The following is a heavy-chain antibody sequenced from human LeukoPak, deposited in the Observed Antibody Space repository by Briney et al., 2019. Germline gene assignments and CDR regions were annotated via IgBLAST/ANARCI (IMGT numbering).Heavy chain of an antibody. V-gene: IGHV3-48*01. J-gene: IGHJ4*02. D-gene: IGHD1-1*01. Sequence: PGGSLRLSCEASGFTFSSYSMSWVRQAPGKGLEWVSYISSSSSTIYYADSVKGRFTISRDNAKNSLYLQMNSLRAEDTAVYYCARANPELERRSIDFDYWGQGTLVTVSS. CDR2: ISSSSSTI. CDR3: ARANPELERRSIDFDY. CDR1: GFTFSSYS.